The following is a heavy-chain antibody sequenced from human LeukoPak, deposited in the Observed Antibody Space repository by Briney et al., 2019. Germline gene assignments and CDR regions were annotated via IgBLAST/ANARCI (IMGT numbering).Heavy chain of an antibody. CDR1: GASISNYY. J-gene: IGHJ6*03. Sequence: SETLSLTCTVSGASISNYYWSWIRQTPEKGLEWMGHIHTSGASRYYPSLESRLTLSIDTSRNHLSLKLTSVTAADTAVYYCAREVWVSESKGGSWYMDVWGKGTTVTVSS. V-gene: IGHV4-4*09. CDR2: IHTSGAS. CDR3: AREVWVSESKGGSWYMDV. D-gene: IGHD3-16*01.